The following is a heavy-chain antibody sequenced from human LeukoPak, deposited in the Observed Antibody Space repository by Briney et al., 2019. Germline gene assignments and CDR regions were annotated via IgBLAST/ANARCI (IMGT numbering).Heavy chain of an antibody. Sequence: HPGRSLRLSCAASGFTFSSYGMHWVRQAPGKGLEWVAVIWYDGSNKYYADSVKGRFTISRDNSKNTLYLQMNSLRAEDTAVYYCASHLGGTAGYWGQGTLVTVSS. J-gene: IGHJ4*02. D-gene: IGHD1-1*01. V-gene: IGHV3-33*01. CDR2: IWYDGSNK. CDR1: GFTFSSYG. CDR3: ASHLGGTAGY.